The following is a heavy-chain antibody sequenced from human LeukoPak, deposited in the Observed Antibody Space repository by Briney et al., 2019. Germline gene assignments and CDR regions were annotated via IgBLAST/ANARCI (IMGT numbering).Heavy chain of an antibody. Sequence: SGGSLRLSCVASGFTFSSFSMNWVRQAPGKGLEWISYISASSSTMYYADSVKGRFTISRDNGKNSLSLQINSLRDEDTAVFYCARDAGTGYFDCWGQGTLVTVSS. D-gene: IGHD1-1*01. CDR2: ISASSSTM. CDR1: GFTFSSFS. J-gene: IGHJ4*02. CDR3: ARDAGTGYFDC. V-gene: IGHV3-48*02.